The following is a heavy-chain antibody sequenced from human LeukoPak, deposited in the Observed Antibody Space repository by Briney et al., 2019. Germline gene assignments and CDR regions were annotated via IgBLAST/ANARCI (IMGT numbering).Heavy chain of an antibody. D-gene: IGHD3-9*01. J-gene: IGHJ3*02. Sequence: PSETPSLTCTVSGGSISSYYWSWIRQPPGKGLEWIGYIYYSGSTNYNPSLKSRVTISVDTSKNQFSLKLSSVTAADTAVYYCARDHTYYDILTGYSFGAFDIWGQGTMVTVSS. V-gene: IGHV4-59*01. CDR3: ARDHTYYDILTGYSFGAFDI. CDR1: GGSISSYY. CDR2: IYYSGST.